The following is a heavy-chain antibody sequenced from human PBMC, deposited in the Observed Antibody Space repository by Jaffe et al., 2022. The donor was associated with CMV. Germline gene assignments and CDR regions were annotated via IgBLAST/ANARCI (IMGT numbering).Heavy chain of an antibody. CDR3: TRDLRFVVATRGIYDYYYYMDV. V-gene: IGHV3-49*04. D-gene: IGHD5-12*01. J-gene: IGHJ6*03. CDR2: IRSKAYGGTT. CDR1: GFTFGDYA. Sequence: EVQLVESGGGLVQPGRSLRLSCTASGFTFGDYAMSWVRQAPGKGLEWVGFIRSKAYGGTTEYAASVKGRFTISRDDSKSIAYLQMNSLKTEDTAVYYCTRDLRFVVATRGIYDYYYYMDVWGKGTTVTVSS.